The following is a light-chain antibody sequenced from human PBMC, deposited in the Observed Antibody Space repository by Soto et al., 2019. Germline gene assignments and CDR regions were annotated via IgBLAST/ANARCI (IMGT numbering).Light chain of an antibody. J-gene: IGKJ1*01. Sequence: EIVLTQSPGTLSLSPGERATLSCRASQSVSSSYLAWYQQKPGQAPRLLIYGASTRATGIPARFSGSGSGTEFTLTISSLQSEDFALFYCQQYYNWPLTFGQGTKVDIK. CDR2: GAS. V-gene: IGKV3D-15*01. CDR3: QQYYNWPLT. CDR1: QSVSSSY.